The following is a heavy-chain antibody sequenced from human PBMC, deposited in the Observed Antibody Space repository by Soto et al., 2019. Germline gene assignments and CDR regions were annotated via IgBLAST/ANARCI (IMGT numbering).Heavy chain of an antibody. CDR3: TKADFWRMDV. J-gene: IGHJ6*02. CDR1: GFTFSTYY. CDR2: IKPDGSEG. V-gene: IGHV3-7*01. D-gene: IGHD3-3*01. Sequence: EVQLVESGGGLVQPGGSLRLSCAASGFTFSTYYMTWVRQAPGKGLESVAKIKPDGSEGFYLDSVKGRFTISRDNARNSLYLQMISLRAEDGALYYCTKADFWRMDVWGQGTTVTVSS.